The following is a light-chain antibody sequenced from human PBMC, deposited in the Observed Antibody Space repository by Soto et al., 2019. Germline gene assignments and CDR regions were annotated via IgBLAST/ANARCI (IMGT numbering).Light chain of an antibody. CDR1: SGPSSYA. V-gene: IGLV4-69*01. J-gene: IGLJ2*01. CDR2: VNSDGSH. Sequence: QPVLTQSPSASASLGASVKLTCTLSSGPSSYAIAWHQQQPERGPRYLMRVNSDGSHTNGDGIPDRFSGSSSGAERYLTISSLQSEDEADYYCQTWGTGIVVFGGGTKLTVL. CDR3: QTWGTGIVV.